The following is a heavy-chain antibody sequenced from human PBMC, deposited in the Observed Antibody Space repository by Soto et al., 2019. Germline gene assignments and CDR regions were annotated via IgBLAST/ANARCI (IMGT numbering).Heavy chain of an antibody. J-gene: IGHJ4*02. CDR3: ARDQGYCSGGSCYVAGY. CDR2: INSDGSST. D-gene: IGHD2-15*01. Sequence: EVQLVESGGGLVQPGGSLRLSCAASGFTFSSYWMHWVRQAPGKGLVWVSRINSDGSSTNYADSVKGRFTISRDNAKNTLYLQMNSLRAEDKAVYYCARDQGYCSGGSCYVAGYWGQGTLVTVSS. V-gene: IGHV3-74*01. CDR1: GFTFSSYW.